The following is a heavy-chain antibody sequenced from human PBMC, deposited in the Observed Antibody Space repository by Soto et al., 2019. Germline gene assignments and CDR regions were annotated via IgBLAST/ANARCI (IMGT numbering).Heavy chain of an antibody. Sequence: GGSLRLSCEASGFVFTNFWMHWVRHVPGKGLVWVARIDTSGHSTNYAESVKGRFTISRDNPKNTVSLQMNSLRVEDTGVYYCAKDSWYFDLWSQGSQVTVSS. V-gene: IGHV3-74*01. CDR1: GFVFTNFW. J-gene: IGHJ4*02. CDR3: AKDSWYFDL. D-gene: IGHD6-13*01. CDR2: IDTSGHST.